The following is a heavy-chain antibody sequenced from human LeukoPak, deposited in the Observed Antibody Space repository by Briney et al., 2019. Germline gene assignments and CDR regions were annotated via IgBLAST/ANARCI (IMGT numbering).Heavy chain of an antibody. J-gene: IGHJ4*02. CDR3: ARAGVGGIRD. CDR2: IYYSGST. V-gene: IGHV4-59*01. D-gene: IGHD2-15*01. CDR1: GGSLSSYY. Sequence: SETLSLTCTVSGGSLSSYYWSWIRQPPGKGLEWIGYIYYSGSTNYNPSLKSRVTISVDTSKNQFSLKLSSVTAADTAVYYCARAGVGGIRDWGQGTRVTVSS.